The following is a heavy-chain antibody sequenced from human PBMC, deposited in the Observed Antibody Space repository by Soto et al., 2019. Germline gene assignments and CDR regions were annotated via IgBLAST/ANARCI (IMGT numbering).Heavy chain of an antibody. Sequence: GGPRLSCVASGFTFWGDWMSWVRQAPGKGLEWVANIKQDGSAKQYLDSVRGRFTISRDNSKNSVYLQMNSLRAEDTALYYCARDFYGGFSYGPGDNWGQGTLVTVSS. V-gene: IGHV3-7*01. CDR3: ARDFYGGFSYGPGDN. D-gene: IGHD2-15*01. CDR2: IKQDGSAK. CDR1: GFTFWGDW. J-gene: IGHJ4*02.